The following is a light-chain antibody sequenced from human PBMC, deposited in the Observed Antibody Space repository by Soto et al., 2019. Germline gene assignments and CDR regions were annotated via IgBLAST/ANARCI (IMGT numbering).Light chain of an antibody. CDR2: GAS. J-gene: IGKJ2*01. Sequence: EIVLTQSPGTLSLSPGERATLSCRASQSVSSSYLAWYQQKPGQAPRLLIYGASSRATGIPDRFSGSGSGTDFNLPISRLEPEDFAVYYCQQYGSSPYTFGQGNKLESK. CDR1: QSVSSSY. CDR3: QQYGSSPYT. V-gene: IGKV3-20*01.